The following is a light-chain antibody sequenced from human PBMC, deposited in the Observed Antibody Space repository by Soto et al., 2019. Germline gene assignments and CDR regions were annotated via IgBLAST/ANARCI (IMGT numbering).Light chain of an antibody. CDR2: EVT. Sequence: QSALTQPPSVSGSPGQSGTISCTGTSSDVGSYNRVSWYQQPPGTAPKLMIYEVTNRPSGVPDRFSGTKSGNTASLTISGLQAEDEADYYCSSYTTDTTLVFGGGTKLTVL. CDR1: SSDVGSYNR. J-gene: IGLJ2*01. CDR3: SSYTTDTTLV. V-gene: IGLV2-18*02.